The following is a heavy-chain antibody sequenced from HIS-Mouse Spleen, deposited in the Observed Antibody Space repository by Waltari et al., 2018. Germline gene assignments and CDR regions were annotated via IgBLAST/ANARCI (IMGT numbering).Heavy chain of an antibody. CDR2: IYYSGST. CDR1: GGSISSRSYY. Sequence: QLQLQESGPGLVKHSETLSLTCTVSGGSISSRSYYWGWIRQPPGKGLEWLGSIYYSGSTYYNPSLKSRVTISVDTSKNQFSLKLSSVTAADTAVYYCAREIPYSSSWYDWYFDLWGRGTLVTVSS. V-gene: IGHV4-39*07. J-gene: IGHJ2*01. D-gene: IGHD6-13*01. CDR3: AREIPYSSSWYDWYFDL.